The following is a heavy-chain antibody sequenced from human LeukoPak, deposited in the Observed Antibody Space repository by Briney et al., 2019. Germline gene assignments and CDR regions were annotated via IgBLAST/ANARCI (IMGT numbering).Heavy chain of an antibody. V-gene: IGHV4-34*01. Sequence: SETLSLTCAVYGGSFSGYYWSWIRQPPGKGLEWIGEISHSGSTNYNPSLKSRVTISVDTSKNQFSLKLSSVTAADTAVYYCARVRLHCGSTSCSYYYYYGMDVWGQGTTVTVSS. CDR1: GGSFSGYY. CDR2: ISHSGST. CDR3: ARVRLHCGSTSCSYYYYYGMDV. D-gene: IGHD2-2*01. J-gene: IGHJ6*02.